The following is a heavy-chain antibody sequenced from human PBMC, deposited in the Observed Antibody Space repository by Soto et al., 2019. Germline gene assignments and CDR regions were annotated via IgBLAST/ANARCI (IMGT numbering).Heavy chain of an antibody. CDR1: GGTFRTAA. Sequence: QVQLEQSGAEVKKPGSSVKVSCKASGGTFRTAAISWVRQAPGQGLEWMGGIMPVFRTPDYAQKFQGRVTIIADESTNTAYMELSGLRSDDTAVYYCARDNDRPQLGGNYCYILDVWGQATTSTVSS. D-gene: IGHD2-8*01. V-gene: IGHV1-69*12. CDR2: IMPVFRTP. CDR3: ARDNDRPQLGGNYCYILDV. J-gene: IGHJ6*02.